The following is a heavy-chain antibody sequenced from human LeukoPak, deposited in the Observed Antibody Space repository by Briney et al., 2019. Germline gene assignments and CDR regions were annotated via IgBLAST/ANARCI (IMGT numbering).Heavy chain of an antibody. Sequence: GRSLRLSCAASGFTFSSYGMHWVRQAPGKGLEWVSGISWNSGSIGYADSVKGRFTISRDNAKNSLYLQMNSLRAEDTAVYYCAREGHWGSQAFDIWGQGTMVTVSS. J-gene: IGHJ3*02. CDR1: GFTFSSYG. D-gene: IGHD7-27*01. CDR3: AREGHWGSQAFDI. V-gene: IGHV3-9*01. CDR2: ISWNSGSI.